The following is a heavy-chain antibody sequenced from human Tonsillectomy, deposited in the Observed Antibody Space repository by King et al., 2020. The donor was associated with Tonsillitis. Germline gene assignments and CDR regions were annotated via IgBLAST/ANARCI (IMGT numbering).Heavy chain of an antibody. CDR1: GFTFGSYA. V-gene: IGHV3-23*03. D-gene: IGHD6-19*01. Sequence: VQLVESGGGLVQPGGSLRLSCAASGFTFGSYAMSWVRQAPGKGLEWVSIIYGGGGSTYYADSVKGRFTISRDNSKNTLYLQMNSLKADDTAVYYCAKGLGSGWSAGFDPWGQGTLVTVSS. J-gene: IGHJ5*02. CDR2: IYGGGGST. CDR3: AKGLGSGWSAGFDP.